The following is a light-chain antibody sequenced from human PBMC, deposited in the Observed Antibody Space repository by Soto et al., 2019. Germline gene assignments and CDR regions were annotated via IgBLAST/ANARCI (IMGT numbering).Light chain of an antibody. CDR2: GAS. CDR1: QSVSSN. Sequence: EIVMTQSPATLSVSPGERATLSCRASQSVSSNLAWYQQKPGQAPRLLIYGASTRVTGIPARFSGSGSGTEFTLTISSLQSEDFAVYYCQQYNNWPFTFGQGTKLEMK. V-gene: IGKV3-15*01. J-gene: IGKJ2*01. CDR3: QQYNNWPFT.